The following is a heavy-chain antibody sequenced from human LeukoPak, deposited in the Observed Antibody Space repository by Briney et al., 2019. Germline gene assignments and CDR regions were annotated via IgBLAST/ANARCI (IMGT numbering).Heavy chain of an antibody. CDR2: INPNSVGT. J-gene: IGHJ4*02. V-gene: IGHV1-2*02. Sequence: GASVKVSSKASGYTFTCYYMHCVRQAPRQGLEWMRWINPNSVGTNYAQNFQGRGTMTRDTSISTAYMELSRLRSDDTAVYYCARDKSWDYWGQGTLVLVSS. CDR3: ARDKSWDY. CDR1: GYTFTCYY.